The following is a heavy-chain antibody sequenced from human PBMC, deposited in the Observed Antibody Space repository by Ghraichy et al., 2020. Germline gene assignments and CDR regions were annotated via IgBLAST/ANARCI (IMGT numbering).Heavy chain of an antibody. Sequence: SLNISCAVSGGSISSSSFSWNWLRQPPGKGLEWIGYIYHSGPTHYKPSLKSRVTISLDDSKNQFSLKLRSVTPADTAVYYCARSPYDDDGFYDDGFDVRGQGIRFTVSS. J-gene: IGHJ3*01. V-gene: IGHV4-30-2*01. CDR3: ARSPYDDDGFYDDGFDV. CDR1: GGSISSSSFS. CDR2: IYHSGPT. D-gene: IGHD3-22*01.